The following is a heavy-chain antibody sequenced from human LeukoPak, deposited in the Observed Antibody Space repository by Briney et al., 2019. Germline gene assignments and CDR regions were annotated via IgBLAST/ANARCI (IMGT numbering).Heavy chain of an antibody. J-gene: IGHJ4*02. CDR3: AGNRGHLITILNY. Sequence: ASETLSLTCTVSGGSISSYYWSWIRQPPGKGLEWIGYIYYSGSTNYNPSLKSRVTISVDTSKNQFSLKLSSVTAADTAVYYCAGNRGHLITILNYWGQGTLVTVSS. CDR2: IYYSGST. D-gene: IGHD3-3*01. CDR1: GGSISSYY. V-gene: IGHV4-59*01.